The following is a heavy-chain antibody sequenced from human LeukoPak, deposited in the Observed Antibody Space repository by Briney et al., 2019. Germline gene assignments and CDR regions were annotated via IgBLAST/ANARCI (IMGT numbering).Heavy chain of an antibody. CDR3: AKVPRYSGYEN. CDR1: GFTFTDTY. Sequence: GGSLRLSCAVSGFTFTDTYMTWIRQAPGKGLESLSYISPSGTDISYADSVKGRFTISRDNAKNSLYLQMNSLRAEDTAVYYCAKVPRYSGYENWGQGTLVTVSS. D-gene: IGHD5-12*01. V-gene: IGHV3-11*01. CDR2: ISPSGTDI. J-gene: IGHJ4*02.